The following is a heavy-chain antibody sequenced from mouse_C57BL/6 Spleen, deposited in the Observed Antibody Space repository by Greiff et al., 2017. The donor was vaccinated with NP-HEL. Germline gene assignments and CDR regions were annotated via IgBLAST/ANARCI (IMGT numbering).Heavy chain of an antibody. Sequence: EVQGVESGGGLVKPGGSLKLSCAASGFTFSSYAMSWVRQTPEKRLEWVATISDGGSYTYYPDNVKGRFTISRDNAKNNLYLQMSHLKSEDTAMYYCARDLALLRGYFDVWGTGTTVTVSS. V-gene: IGHV5-4*01. CDR3: ARDLALLRGYFDV. J-gene: IGHJ1*03. D-gene: IGHD1-2*01. CDR2: ISDGGSYT. CDR1: GFTFSSYA.